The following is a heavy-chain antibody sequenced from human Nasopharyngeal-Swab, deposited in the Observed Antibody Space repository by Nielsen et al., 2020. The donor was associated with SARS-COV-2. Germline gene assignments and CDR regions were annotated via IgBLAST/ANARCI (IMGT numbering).Heavy chain of an antibody. Sequence: GGSLRLSCAASGFTFDDYAMHWVRQAPGKGLEWASGISWNSGSIGYADSVKGRFTISRDNAKNSLYLQMDSLRAEDTALYYCAKAFGTAYWFTLFDYWGQGTLVTVSS. V-gene: IGHV3-9*01. CDR3: AKAFGTAYWFTLFDY. D-gene: IGHD3-22*01. CDR1: GFTFDDYA. J-gene: IGHJ4*02. CDR2: ISWNSGSI.